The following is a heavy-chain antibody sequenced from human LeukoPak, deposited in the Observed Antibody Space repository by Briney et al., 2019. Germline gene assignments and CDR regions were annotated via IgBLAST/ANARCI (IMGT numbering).Heavy chain of an antibody. CDR2: VDYSGST. CDR3: ARVGPRCFDL. CDR1: GGSISTYY. V-gene: IGHV4-59*01. Sequence: SETLSLTCSVSGGSISTYYWSWIRQPPGKGLEWIGYVDYSGSTNYSPSLKSRVTISVDTSKNQFSLKLSSVTAADTAVYYCARVGPRCFDLWGRGTLVTVSS. J-gene: IGHJ2*01.